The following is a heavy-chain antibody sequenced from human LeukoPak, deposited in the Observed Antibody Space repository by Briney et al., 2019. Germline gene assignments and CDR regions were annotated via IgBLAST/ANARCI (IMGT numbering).Heavy chain of an antibody. J-gene: IGHJ6*03. CDR1: GYTFTAYY. V-gene: IGHV1-2*02. D-gene: IGHD2-2*01. CDR2: INPNSGGT. Sequence: GASVKVSCKASGYTFTAYYVHWVRQAPGQGLEWMGWINPNSGGTNYAQKFQGRVTMTRDTSISTAYMELSRLRSDDTAVYYCARAFDTSWDYYYMDVWGKGTTVTVSS. CDR3: ARAFDTSWDYYYMDV.